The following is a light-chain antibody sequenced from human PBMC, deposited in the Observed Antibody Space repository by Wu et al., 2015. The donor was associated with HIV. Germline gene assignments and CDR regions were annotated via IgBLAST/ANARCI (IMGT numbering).Light chain of an antibody. J-gene: IGKJ5*01. V-gene: IGKV3D-20*01. CDR2: DAS. CDR3: QHLSSWSPIS. Sequence: EIVLTQSPATLSLSPGERATLSCGASQSVNSNYLAWYQQKPGLAPRLLIYDASSRATGIPDRFSGSGSGTDFTLTITNLEPDDSAIYYCQHLSSWSPISFGQGTRLEIK. CDR1: QSVNSNY.